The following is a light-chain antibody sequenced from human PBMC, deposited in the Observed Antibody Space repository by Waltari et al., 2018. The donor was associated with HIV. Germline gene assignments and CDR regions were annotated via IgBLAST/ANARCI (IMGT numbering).Light chain of an antibody. V-gene: IGLV2-8*01. CDR2: EVY. Sequence: QSALTQPPPASGSPGQSVTISCSGTSNAVCPYDYVPWYHQPHAKAPSPVIYEVYKRPSGVPDRFAGSKSGNTASLTVSGLQAEDEADYYCTSYAGSDNLMLFGGGTKVTVL. CDR1: SNAVCPYDY. J-gene: IGLJ2*01. CDR3: TSYAGSDNLML.